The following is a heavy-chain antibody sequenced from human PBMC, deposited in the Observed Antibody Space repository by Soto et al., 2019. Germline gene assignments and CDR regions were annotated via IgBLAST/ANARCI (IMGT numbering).Heavy chain of an antibody. CDR2: ISYGGSIK. V-gene: IGHV3-30-3*01. CDR3: ATDPLRVSVVGKLDH. D-gene: IGHD6-19*01. Sequence: GGSLRLSCAASGFTFTSFALHWVRQAPGKGLEWVAVISYGGSIKYYADSVKGRFTISRDNAKNTLSLQVTSLRAEDTAVYFCATDPLRVSVVGKLDHWGQGAQVTVSS. CDR1: GFTFTSFA. J-gene: IGHJ4*01.